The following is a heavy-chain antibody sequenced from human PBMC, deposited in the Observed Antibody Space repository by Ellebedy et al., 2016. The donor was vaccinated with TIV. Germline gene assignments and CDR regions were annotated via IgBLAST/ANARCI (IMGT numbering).Heavy chain of an antibody. CDR1: GYTFTSYD. CDR2: MNPNSGNT. V-gene: IGHV1-8*01. Sequence: ASVKVSXXASGYTFTSYDINWVRQATGQGLEWMGWMNPNSGNTGYAQKFQGRVTMTRNTSISTAYMELSSLRSEDTAVYYCARGGTPRLFGVVTNKGRFDYWGQGTLVTVSS. CDR3: ARGGTPRLFGVVTNKGRFDY. D-gene: IGHD3-3*01. J-gene: IGHJ4*02.